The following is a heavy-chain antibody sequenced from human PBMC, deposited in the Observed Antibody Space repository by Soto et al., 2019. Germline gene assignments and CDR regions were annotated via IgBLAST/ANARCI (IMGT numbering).Heavy chain of an antibody. D-gene: IGHD3-22*01. J-gene: IGHJ4*02. CDR1: GFTFSSYS. CDR2: ISSSSSTI. Sequence: EVQLVESGGGLVQPGGSLRLSCAASGFTFSSYSMNWVRQAPGKGLEWVSYISSSSSTIYYAYSVKGRFTISRDNAKNSLYLIMNSLRVEDTAVSYCARGLCYYDSSGYWGYWGQGTLVTVSS. CDR3: ARGLCYYDSSGYWGY. V-gene: IGHV3-48*01.